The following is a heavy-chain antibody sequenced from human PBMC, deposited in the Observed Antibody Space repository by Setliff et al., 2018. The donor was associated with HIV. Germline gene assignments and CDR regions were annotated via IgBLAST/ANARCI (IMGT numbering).Heavy chain of an antibody. Sequence: TLSLTCHVLGASINGGRFYWGWIRQPPGKALEWLGSVFHSGSDYYNPSLKSRVIISVDTSRNHFSLTLNSVTAADTAIYYCARTNKAAPASAGFDVWGQGTMVTVSS. CDR1: GASINGGRFY. D-gene: IGHD6-25*01. J-gene: IGHJ3*01. V-gene: IGHV4-39*02. CDR2: VFHSGSD. CDR3: ARTNKAAPASAGFDV.